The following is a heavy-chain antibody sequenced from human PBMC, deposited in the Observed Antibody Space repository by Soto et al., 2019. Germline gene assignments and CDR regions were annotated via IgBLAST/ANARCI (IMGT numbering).Heavy chain of an antibody. J-gene: IGHJ3*02. CDR3: ARAPESHDAFDI. Sequence: GGSLRLSCAASGFTFSDYYMSCIRQAPGKGLEWVSYISSSGSTIYYADSVKGRFTISRDNAKNSLYLQMNSLRAEDTAVYYCARAPESHDAFDIWGQGTMVTVSS. CDR2: ISSSGSTI. CDR1: GFTFSDYY. V-gene: IGHV3-11*01.